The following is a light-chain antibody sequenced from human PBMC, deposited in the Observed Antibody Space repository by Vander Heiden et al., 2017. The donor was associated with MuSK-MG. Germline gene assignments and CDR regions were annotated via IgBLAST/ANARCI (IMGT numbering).Light chain of an antibody. CDR1: QSVSSY. V-gene: IGKV3-11*01. CDR3: QQRSNWT. J-gene: IGKJ1*01. Sequence: EIVLTQSPATLSLSPGERATLSCRASQSVSSYLAWYQQKPGQAPRLLIYDASNRATGIPARFSGSGSETDFTLTISSLEPEDFAVYNCQQRSNWTFGQGTKVEIK. CDR2: DAS.